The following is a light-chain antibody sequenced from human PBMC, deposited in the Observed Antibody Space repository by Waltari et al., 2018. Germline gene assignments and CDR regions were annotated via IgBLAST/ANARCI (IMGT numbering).Light chain of an antibody. V-gene: IGKV1-5*03. CDR1: QSISTW. CDR2: KAS. CDR3: QQFNSYSGGT. Sequence: DLQMTQSPSTLSASVGARVTIPCRASQSISTWLAWYQQKPGKAPKRLIYKASSLESGVPSRFSGSGSGTEFTLTISSLQPDDFATYYCQQFNSYSGGTFGPGTKVDIK. J-gene: IGKJ3*01.